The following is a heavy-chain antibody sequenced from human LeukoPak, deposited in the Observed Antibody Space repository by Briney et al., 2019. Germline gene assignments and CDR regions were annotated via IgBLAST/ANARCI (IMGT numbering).Heavy chain of an antibody. V-gene: IGHV4-34*01. D-gene: IGHD4-17*01. CDR1: GGSFSDYY. J-gene: IGHJ4*02. Sequence: SETLSLTCAVYGGSFSDYYWSWIRQSPGKGLEWLGEINHGGSTNYNPSLKSRVTFSIDTPKSQLSLKLTSVTAADTAVYYCARGDRISETRFRPRPYIDFWGQGTPVTVSS. CDR3: ARGDRISETRFRPRPYIDF. CDR2: INHGGST.